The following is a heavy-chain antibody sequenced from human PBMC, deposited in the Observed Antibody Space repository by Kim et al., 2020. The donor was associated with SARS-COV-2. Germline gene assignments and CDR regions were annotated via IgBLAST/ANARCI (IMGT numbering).Heavy chain of an antibody. CDR3: AREGRGYSDYDSYAFDI. Sequence: GGSLRLSCAASGFTVSSNYMSWVRQAPGKGLEWVSLIYSGGSTYYADSVKGRFTISRDNSKNTLYLQMNSLRAEDTAVYYCAREGRGYSDYDSYAFDIWGQGTMVTVSS. CDR2: IYSGGST. J-gene: IGHJ3*02. V-gene: IGHV3-53*01. CDR1: GFTVSSNY. D-gene: IGHD5-12*01.